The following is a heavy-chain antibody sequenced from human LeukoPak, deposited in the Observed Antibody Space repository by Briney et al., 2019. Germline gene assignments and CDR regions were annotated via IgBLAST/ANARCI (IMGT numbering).Heavy chain of an antibody. J-gene: IGHJ5*02. CDR1: GGSFSGYY. CDR3: ARGAIVVVPAARTYRFDP. CDR2: INHSGST. V-gene: IGHV4-34*01. D-gene: IGHD2-2*01. Sequence: PSETLSLTCAVYGGSFSGYYWSWIRQPPGKGLEWIGEINHSGSTNYNPSLKSRVTISVDTSKNQFSLKLSSVTAADTAVYYCARGAIVVVPAARTYRFDPWGQGTLVTVSS.